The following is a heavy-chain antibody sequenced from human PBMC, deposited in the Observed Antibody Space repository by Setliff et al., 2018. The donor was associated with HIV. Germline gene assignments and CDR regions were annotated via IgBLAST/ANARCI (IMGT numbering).Heavy chain of an antibody. CDR2: ITHSGST. CDR3: AKGVAGLQYYYYYMDV. Sequence: SETLSLTCAVYGGSFSGYYWTWVRQPPGKGLEWIGEITHSGSTNYNPSLETRVTISVDTSKNQFSLKLSSVTAADTAVYYCAKGVAGLQYYYYYMDVWGKGTKVTVSS. J-gene: IGHJ6*03. D-gene: IGHD6-19*01. V-gene: IGHV4-34*01. CDR1: GGSFSGYY.